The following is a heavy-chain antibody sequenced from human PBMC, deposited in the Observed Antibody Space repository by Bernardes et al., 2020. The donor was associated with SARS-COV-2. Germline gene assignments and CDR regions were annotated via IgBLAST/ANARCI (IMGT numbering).Heavy chain of an antibody. D-gene: IGHD3-22*01. CDR1: GFTFSDYY. CDR3: ASIMNYYDSSS. CDR2: ISSSGSTI. J-gene: IGHJ4*02. V-gene: IGHV3-11*01. Sequence: GSLRLSCAASGFTFSDYYMSWIRQAPGKGLEWVSYISSSGSTIYYADSVKGRFTISRDNAKNSLYLQMNSLRAEDTAVYYCASIMNYYDSSSWGQGTLVTVSS.